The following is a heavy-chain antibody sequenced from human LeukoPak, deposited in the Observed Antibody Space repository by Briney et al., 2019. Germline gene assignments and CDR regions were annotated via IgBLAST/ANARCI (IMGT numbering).Heavy chain of an antibody. D-gene: IGHD1-26*01. CDR1: GFTFSSSG. CDR2: IRFDGSTQ. Sequence: GGSLRLSCTASGFTFSSSGMNWVRQAPGKGLEWVAFIRFDGSTQYYADSVKGRFTVSRDNSKNTLYLQVNSLRDEDTAVYYCATETRGSYSEYWGQGTLLTVSS. V-gene: IGHV3-30*02. J-gene: IGHJ4*02. CDR3: ATETRGSYSEY.